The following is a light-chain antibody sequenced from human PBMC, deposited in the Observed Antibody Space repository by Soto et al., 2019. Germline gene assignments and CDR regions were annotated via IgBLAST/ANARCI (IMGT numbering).Light chain of an antibody. CDR3: CSYAGSRTYV. J-gene: IGLJ1*01. CDR2: EGT. Sequence: QSVLTQPASVSGPLGQSIVISCTGSSSDLGSYDLVSWYQQYPGKAPKVVIFEGTKRPSGVSNRFSGSKSGNTASLTISGLQTEDEADYYCCSYAGSRTYVFGAGTKLTVL. CDR1: SSDLGSYDL. V-gene: IGLV2-23*01.